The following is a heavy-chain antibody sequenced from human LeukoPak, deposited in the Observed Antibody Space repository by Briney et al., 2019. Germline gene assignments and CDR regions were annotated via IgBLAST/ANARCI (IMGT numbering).Heavy chain of an antibody. D-gene: IGHD6-6*01. CDR2: IYHSGST. CDR3: ARSSWPYSSSWRWFDP. J-gene: IGHJ5*02. Sequence: SQTLSLTCAVSGGSISSGGYSGSWIRQPPGKGLEWIGYIYHSGSTYYNPSLKSRVTISVDRSKNQFSLKLSSVTAADTAVYYCARSSWPYSSSWRWFDPWGQGTLVTVSS. V-gene: IGHV4-30-2*01. CDR1: GGSISSGGYS.